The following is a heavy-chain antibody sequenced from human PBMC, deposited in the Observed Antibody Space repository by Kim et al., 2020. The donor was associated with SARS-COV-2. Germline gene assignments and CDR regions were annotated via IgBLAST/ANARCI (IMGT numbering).Heavy chain of an antibody. CDR1: GFTVSSNY. CDR3: ASKHCSGGSCYSYYYYYGMYV. V-gene: IGHV3-66*01. J-gene: IGHJ6*02. CDR2: IYSGGST. D-gene: IGHD2-15*01. Sequence: GGSLRLSCAASGFTVSSNYMSWVRQAPGKGLEWVSVIYSGGSTYYSDSVKSRFTISRDNSKNTLYLQMHSLRAEDTAVYYCASKHCSGGSCYSYYYYYGMYVWGQGNTVTVSS.